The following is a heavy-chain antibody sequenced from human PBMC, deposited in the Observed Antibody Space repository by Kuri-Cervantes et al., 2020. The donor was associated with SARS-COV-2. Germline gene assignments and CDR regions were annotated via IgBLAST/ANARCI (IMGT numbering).Heavy chain of an antibody. D-gene: IGHD2-2*01. CDR3: ATDLPCSSTSCHQTPVDY. CDR2: ISSSSSTI. J-gene: IGHJ4*02. Sequence: GGSLRLSCAASGFIFSSHSMNWVRQAPGKGLEWVSYISSSSSTIYYADSVKGRFTISRDNAKNSLYLQMNSLRAEDTAVYYCATDLPCSSTSCHQTPVDYWGQGTLVTVSS. CDR1: GFIFSSHS. V-gene: IGHV3-48*04.